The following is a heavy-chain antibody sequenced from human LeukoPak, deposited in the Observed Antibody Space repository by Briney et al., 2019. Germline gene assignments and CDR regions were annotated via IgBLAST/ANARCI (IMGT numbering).Heavy chain of an antibody. J-gene: IGHJ5*02. D-gene: IGHD3-10*01. CDR3: ARAEGSWFDP. CDR1: GFTFSSYA. Sequence: GGSLRLSCAASGFTFSSYAMHWVRQAPGKGLEYVSAISSNGGSTYYANSVKGRFTISRDNSKNTLYLQMGSLRAEDMAVYYCARAEGSWFDPWGQGTLVTVSS. V-gene: IGHV3-64*01. CDR2: ISSNGGST.